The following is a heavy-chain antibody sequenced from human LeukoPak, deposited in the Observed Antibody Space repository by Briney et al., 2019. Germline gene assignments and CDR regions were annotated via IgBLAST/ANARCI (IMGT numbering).Heavy chain of an antibody. J-gene: IGHJ5*02. CDR2: IYSGGST. V-gene: IGHV3-53*04. D-gene: IGHD2-2*01. CDR3: ARDNRLCGSTGCYLGGWFDP. CDR1: GFTVSSNY. Sequence: GGSLRLSCAASGFTVSSNYMSWVRQAPGKGLEWVSVIYSGGSTYYADSVKGRFTISRHNSKNTLYLQMNSLRAEDTAVYYCARDNRLCGSTGCYLGGWFDPWGQGTLVTVSS.